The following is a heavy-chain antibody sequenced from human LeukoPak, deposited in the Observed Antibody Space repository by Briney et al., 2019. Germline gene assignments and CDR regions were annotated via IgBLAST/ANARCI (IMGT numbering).Heavy chain of an antibody. CDR2: ILPDGSYK. CDR3: TTKYY. Sequence: GGSLRLSCAASGLTFSGSWMTWVRQPPGKGLEWVGNILPDGSYKHYVDSVKGRFTISRDNAKNSLYLQMNSLREEDTAVYYCTTKYYWGQGTLVTVSS. CDR1: GLTFSGSW. D-gene: IGHD2/OR15-2a*01. J-gene: IGHJ4*02. V-gene: IGHV3-7*01.